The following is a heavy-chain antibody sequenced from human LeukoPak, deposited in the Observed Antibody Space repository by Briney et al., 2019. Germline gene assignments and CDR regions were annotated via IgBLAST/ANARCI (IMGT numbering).Heavy chain of an antibody. V-gene: IGHV4-34*01. Sequence: PSETLSLTCAVYGGSFSGYYWSWIRQPPGKGLEWIGEINHSGSSNYNPSRTRRGTISVDTSNNQFSLKLRSVTAADTAVYCCAGPRVFQHWGQGTLVTVSS. CDR2: INHSGSS. J-gene: IGHJ1*01. CDR1: GGSFSGYY. CDR3: AGPRVFQH.